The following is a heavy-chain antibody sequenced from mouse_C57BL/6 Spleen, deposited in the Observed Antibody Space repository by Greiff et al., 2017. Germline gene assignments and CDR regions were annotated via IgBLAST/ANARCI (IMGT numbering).Heavy chain of an antibody. D-gene: IGHD2-5*01. Sequence: QVQLQQSGPELVKPGASVKISCKASGYAFSSSWMNWVKQRPGKGLEWIGRIYPGAGDTNYNGKFKGKATLSADKSSSTAYMQLSSLTSEDSAVYFCARGYSNYSWFAYWGQGTLVTVSA. V-gene: IGHV1-82*01. CDR1: GYAFSSSW. J-gene: IGHJ3*01. CDR2: IYPGAGDT. CDR3: ARGYSNYSWFAY.